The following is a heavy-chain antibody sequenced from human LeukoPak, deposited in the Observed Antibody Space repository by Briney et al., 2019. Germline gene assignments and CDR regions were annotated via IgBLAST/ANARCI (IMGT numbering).Heavy chain of an antibody. D-gene: IGHD5-24*01. CDR3: AKDAQRWLQLLIDY. Sequence: RAGGSLRLSCAASGFTFSDYYMSWIRQAPGKGLEWVSAISGSGGSTYYADSVKGRFTISRDNSKNTLYLQMNSLRAEDTAVYYCAKDAQRWLQLLIDYWGQGTLVTVSS. J-gene: IGHJ4*02. V-gene: IGHV3-23*01. CDR2: ISGSGGST. CDR1: GFTFSDYY.